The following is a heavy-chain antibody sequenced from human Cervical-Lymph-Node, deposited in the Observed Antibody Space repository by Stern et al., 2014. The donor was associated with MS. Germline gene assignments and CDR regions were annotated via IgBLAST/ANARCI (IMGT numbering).Heavy chain of an antibody. CDR1: GFTFSASV. Sequence: EVQLVESEGGLVQPGGSLKVSCAASGFTFSASVIHWVRQASGKGLEWVGRIRNKGKNYATAYAVSVKGRFTISRDDSKNTAYLHMNSLKVEDTAVYYCAPSSAIWGRGTMVTVSS. V-gene: IGHV3-73*01. CDR3: APSSAI. CDR2: IRNKGKNYAT. J-gene: IGHJ3*02.